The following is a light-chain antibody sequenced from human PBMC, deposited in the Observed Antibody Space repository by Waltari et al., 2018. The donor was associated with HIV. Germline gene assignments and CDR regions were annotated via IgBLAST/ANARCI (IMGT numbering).Light chain of an antibody. V-gene: IGKV1-27*01. J-gene: IGKJ1*01. CDR3: QKYNSAPPA. Sequence: DIQMTRSPSSLSASVGDRVTITCRARQGISNYLAWYQQKPGKVPKLLIYAASTLQSGVPSRFSGSGSGTDFTLTISSLQPEDVATYYCQKYNSAPPAFGQGTKVEIK. CDR2: AAS. CDR1: QGISNY.